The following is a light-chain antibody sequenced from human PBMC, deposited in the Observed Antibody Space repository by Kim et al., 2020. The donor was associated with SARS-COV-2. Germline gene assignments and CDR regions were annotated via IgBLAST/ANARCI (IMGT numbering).Light chain of an antibody. Sequence: SVKLTCTLSGGHISYAIAWHQQQPEKGPRYLMKLNSDGSHSKGDGIPDRFSGSSSVAERYLTISSLQSEDEADYYCQTWGTGIRVFGGGTQLTVL. CDR2: LNSDGSH. CDR1: GGHISYA. CDR3: QTWGTGIRV. V-gene: IGLV4-69*01. J-gene: IGLJ3*02.